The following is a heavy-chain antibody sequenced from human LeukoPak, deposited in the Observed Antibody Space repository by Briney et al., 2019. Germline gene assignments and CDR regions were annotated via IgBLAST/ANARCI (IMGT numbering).Heavy chain of an antibody. V-gene: IGHV3-21*04. CDR2: ISSSSSYI. CDR3: ANRVSQYSGSYQSDY. J-gene: IGHJ4*02. Sequence: GGSLRLSCAASGFTFSSYSMNWVRQAPGKGLEWVSSISSSSSYIYYADSVKGRFTISRDNSKNTLYLQMNSLRAEDTAVYYCANRVSQYSGSYQSDYWGQGTLVTVSS. D-gene: IGHD1-26*01. CDR1: GFTFSSYS.